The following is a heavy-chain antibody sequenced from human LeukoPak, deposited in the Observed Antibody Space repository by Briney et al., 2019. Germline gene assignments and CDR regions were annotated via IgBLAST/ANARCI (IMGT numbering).Heavy chain of an antibody. CDR3: AIYSGYSYGHGGYFDY. J-gene: IGHJ4*02. D-gene: IGHD5-18*01. Sequence: GASVKVSCKASGYTFTSCDINWMRQATGQGLEWMGWMNPNNGNTGYAQKFQGRVTMTRNTSISTAYLELSSLRSEDTAVYYCAIYSGYSYGHGGYFDYWGQGTLVTVSS. CDR2: MNPNNGNT. CDR1: GYTFTSCD. V-gene: IGHV1-8*01.